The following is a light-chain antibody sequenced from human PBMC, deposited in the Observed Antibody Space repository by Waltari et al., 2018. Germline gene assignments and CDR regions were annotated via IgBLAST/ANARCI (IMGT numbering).Light chain of an antibody. CDR2: EGN. CDR3: CSYAGGSTFVV. CDR1: SSGVGTFNL. V-gene: IGLV2-23*03. J-gene: IGLJ2*01. Sequence: QSALTQPASVSGSPGQSITMSCTGASSGVGTFNLVSWYQQHPGKAPKLIIYEGNERASGVSSRFAGSKSGNTASLTISGLQAEDEAYYYCCSYAGGSTFVVFGGGTKLTVL.